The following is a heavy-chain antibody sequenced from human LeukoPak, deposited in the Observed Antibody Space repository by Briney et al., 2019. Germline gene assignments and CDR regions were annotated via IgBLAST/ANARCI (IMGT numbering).Heavy chain of an antibody. J-gene: IGHJ6*03. CDR1: GFTFSSYG. CDR2: ISGSGGST. D-gene: IGHD3-22*01. CDR3: AKGWDENYYDSSIPPYYMDV. V-gene: IGHV3-23*01. Sequence: GGSLRLSCAASGFTFSSYGMSWVRQAPGKGLEWVSAISGSGGSTYYADSVKGRFTISRDNSKNTLYLQMNSLRAEDTAVYYCAKGWDENYYDSSIPPYYMDVWGKGTTVTISS.